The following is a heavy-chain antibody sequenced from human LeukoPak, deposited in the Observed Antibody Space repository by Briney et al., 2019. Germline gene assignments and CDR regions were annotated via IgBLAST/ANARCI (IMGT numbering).Heavy chain of an antibody. CDR1: GGSISSYY. V-gene: IGHV4-39*07. D-gene: IGHD3-10*01. CDR2: IYYSGST. J-gene: IGHJ5*02. CDR3: ARRSVVRGVIRRWFDP. Sequence: SETLSLTCTVSGGSISSYYWSWIRQPPGKGLEWIGSIYYSGSTYYNPSLKSRVTISVDTSKNQFSLKLSSVTAADTAVYYCARRSVVRGVIRRWFDPWGQGTLVTVSS.